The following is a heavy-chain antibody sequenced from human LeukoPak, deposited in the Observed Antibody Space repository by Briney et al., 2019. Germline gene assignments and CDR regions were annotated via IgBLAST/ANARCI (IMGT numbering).Heavy chain of an antibody. V-gene: IGHV1-2*06. D-gene: IGHD6-13*01. CDR3: ARDPPPSLAAADDY. CDR2: INPNSGGT. CDR1: GYTFTGYY. J-gene: IGHJ4*02. Sequence: ASVKVSCKASGYTFTGYYMHWVGQAPGQGREWMGRINPNSGGTNYAQKFQGRVTMTRDTSISTAYMELSRLRSDDTAVYYCARDPPPSLAAADDYWGQGTLVTVSS.